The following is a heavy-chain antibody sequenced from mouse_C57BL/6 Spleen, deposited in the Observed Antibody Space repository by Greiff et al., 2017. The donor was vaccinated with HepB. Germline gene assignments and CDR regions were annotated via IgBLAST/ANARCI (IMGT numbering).Heavy chain of an antibody. Sequence: EVMLVESGPGMVKPSQSLSLTCTVTGYSITSGYDWHWIRHFPGNKLEWMGYISYSGSTNYNPSLKSRISITHDTSKNHFFLKLNSVTTEDTATYYCASPLYYGNSLGFAYWGQGTLVTVSA. CDR3: ASPLYYGNSLGFAY. V-gene: IGHV3-1*01. J-gene: IGHJ3*01. D-gene: IGHD2-1*01. CDR1: GYSITSGYD. CDR2: ISYSGST.